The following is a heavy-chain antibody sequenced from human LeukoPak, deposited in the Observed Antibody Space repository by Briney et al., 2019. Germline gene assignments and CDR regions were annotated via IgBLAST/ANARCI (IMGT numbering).Heavy chain of an antibody. J-gene: IGHJ3*02. CDR2: IYSGGST. Sequence: GGSLRLSCAASGFTVSSNYMSWVRQAPGKGLEWVSVIYSGGSTYYADSVKGRFTISRDNSKNTLFLQMNSLRAEDTAVYFCARDPLGIGPAFEIWGQGTMVTVSS. V-gene: IGHV3-53*01. CDR1: GFTVSSNY. D-gene: IGHD7-27*01. CDR3: ARDPLGIGPAFEI.